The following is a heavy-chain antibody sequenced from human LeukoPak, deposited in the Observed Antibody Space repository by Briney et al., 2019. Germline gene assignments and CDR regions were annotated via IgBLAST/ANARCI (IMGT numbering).Heavy chain of an antibody. J-gene: IGHJ4*02. Sequence: GGSLRLSCAASGFTFSSYWMHWVRQAPGKGLVWVSRINSDGSSTSYADSVKGRFTISRDNAKNTLYLQMNSLRAEDTAVYYCARDHLRFRPGSYYLLGSFDYWGQGTLVTVSS. V-gene: IGHV3-74*01. CDR2: INSDGSST. CDR3: ARDHLRFRPGSYYLLGSFDY. CDR1: GFTFSSYW. D-gene: IGHD3-10*01.